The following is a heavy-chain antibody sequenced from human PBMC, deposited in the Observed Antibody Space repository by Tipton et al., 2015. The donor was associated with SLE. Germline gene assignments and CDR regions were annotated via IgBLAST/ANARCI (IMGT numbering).Heavy chain of an antibody. J-gene: IGHJ6*02. CDR1: GFTFSSYS. CDR2: ISSSSSYI. D-gene: IGHD2-2*01. Sequence: GSLRLSCAASGFTFSSYSMNWVRQAPGKGLEWVSSISSSSSYIYYADSVKGRFTISRDNAKNSLYLQMNSLRAEDTAVYYCASDHCSSTSCFYGMDVWGQGTTVTVSS. CDR3: ASDHCSSTSCFYGMDV. V-gene: IGHV3-21*01.